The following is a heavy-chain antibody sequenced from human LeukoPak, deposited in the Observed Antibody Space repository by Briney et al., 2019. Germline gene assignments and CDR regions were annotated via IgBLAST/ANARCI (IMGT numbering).Heavy chain of an antibody. J-gene: IGHJ4*02. CDR3: ARRDLVGELWFGELSEYYFDY. CDR2: ISYDRSNK. CDR1: GFTFSSYA. Sequence: PGGSLRLSCAASGFTFSSYAMHWVRQAPGKGLEWVAVISYDRSNKYYADSVKGRFTISRDNSKNTLYLQMNSLRAEDTAVYYCARRDLVGELWFGELSEYYFDYWGQGTLVTVSS. D-gene: IGHD3-10*01. V-gene: IGHV3-30-3*01.